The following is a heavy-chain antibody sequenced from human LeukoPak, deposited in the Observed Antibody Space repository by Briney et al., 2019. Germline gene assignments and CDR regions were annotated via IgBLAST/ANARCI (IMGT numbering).Heavy chain of an antibody. CDR1: GYTFTGYY. D-gene: IGHD1-1*01. CDR2: INPNSGGT. J-gene: IGHJ6*02. CDR3: ARGGNWSPYGMDV. V-gene: IGHV1-2*02. Sequence: GASVKVSCEASGYTFTGYYMHWVRQAPGQGLEWMGWINPNSGGTNYAQKFQGRVTMTRDTSISTAYMDLSRLRSDDTAVYYCARGGNWSPYGMDVWGQGTTVTVSS.